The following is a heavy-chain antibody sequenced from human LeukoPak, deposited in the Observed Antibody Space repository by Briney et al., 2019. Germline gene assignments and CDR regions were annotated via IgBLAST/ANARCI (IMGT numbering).Heavy chain of an antibody. V-gene: IGHV3-64*01. J-gene: IGHJ4*02. CDR3: AKNLYYYDSSGYFGY. CDR2: ISSNGGST. D-gene: IGHD3-22*01. CDR1: GFTFSSYA. Sequence: GGSLRLSCAASGFTFSSYAMHWVRQAPGKGLEYVSAISSNGGSTYYANSVKGRFTISRDNSKNTLYLQMGSLRAEDTAVYYCAKNLYYYDSSGYFGYWGQGTLVTVSS.